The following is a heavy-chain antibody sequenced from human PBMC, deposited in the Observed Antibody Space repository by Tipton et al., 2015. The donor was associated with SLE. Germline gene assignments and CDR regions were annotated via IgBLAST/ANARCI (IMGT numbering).Heavy chain of an antibody. CDR3: ARDTATMIPGAFDI. D-gene: IGHD3-22*01. CDR1: GGSISSYS. V-gene: IGHV4-59*01. J-gene: IGHJ3*02. Sequence: LRLSCTVSGGSISSYSWSWRRQPPGKGLEWIGYIYYSGSTNYNPSLKSRVTISVDTSKNQFSLKLSSVTAADTAVYYCARDTATMIPGAFDIWGQGTMVTVSS. CDR2: IYYSGST.